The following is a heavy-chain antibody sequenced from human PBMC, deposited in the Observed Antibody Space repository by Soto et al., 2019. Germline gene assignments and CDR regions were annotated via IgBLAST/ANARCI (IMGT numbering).Heavy chain of an antibody. Sequence: GGSLRLSCAASGFTFSSYWMSWVRQASGKGLEWVANIKQDGSEKYYVDSVKGRFTLSRDNAKNSLQLQMSSLRDEDTAIYFCARVSYGNGWIFDYWGQGTLVTVSS. J-gene: IGHJ4*01. CDR2: IKQDGSEK. V-gene: IGHV3-7*01. CDR1: GFTFSSYW. CDR3: ARVSYGNGWIFDY. D-gene: IGHD6-19*01.